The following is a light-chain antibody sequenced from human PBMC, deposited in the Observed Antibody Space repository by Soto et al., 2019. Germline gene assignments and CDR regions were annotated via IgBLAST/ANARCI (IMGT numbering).Light chain of an antibody. Sequence: EVVLTQSPDTLSLSPGERATLSCRASQSVGSYLAWYQQRPGQAPRLLISDASHRAAAIPARFSGSGSGTDFTLTISSLEPEDFEVYYCQQRSNWHARVTFGGGTKVEIK. J-gene: IGKJ4*01. CDR1: QSVGSY. V-gene: IGKV3-11*01. CDR2: DAS. CDR3: QQRSNWHARVT.